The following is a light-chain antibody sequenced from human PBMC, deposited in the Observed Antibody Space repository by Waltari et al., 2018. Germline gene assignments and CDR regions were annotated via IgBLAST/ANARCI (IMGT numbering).Light chain of an antibody. CDR2: AAS. Sequence: DIQMTQSPSSLSASVGDRVTITCRASQDIYNYLNWYQQKPGKAPNLLIYAASTLQSGVPSRFSGSGSGTDFTLTISSLQPEDFATYYCQLTHSAPHTFGQGTKLAIK. CDR1: QDIYNY. CDR3: QLTHSAPHT. J-gene: IGKJ2*01. V-gene: IGKV1-39*01.